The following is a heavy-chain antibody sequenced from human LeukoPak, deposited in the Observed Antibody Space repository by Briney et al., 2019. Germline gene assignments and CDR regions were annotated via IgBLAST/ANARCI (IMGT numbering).Heavy chain of an antibody. V-gene: IGHV1-18*01. CDR1: GYTFSNYG. Sequence: GASVKVSCKASGYTFSNYGISWVRQTPGQGLEWLGWISGHHGNTNYAQKVQGRVTMTTDTSTNTAYMELRSLRSEDTAVYYCAGGSSSGWSGDYFDYWGQGTLVTVSS. CDR2: ISGHHGNT. CDR3: AGGSSSGWSGDYFDY. D-gene: IGHD6-19*01. J-gene: IGHJ4*02.